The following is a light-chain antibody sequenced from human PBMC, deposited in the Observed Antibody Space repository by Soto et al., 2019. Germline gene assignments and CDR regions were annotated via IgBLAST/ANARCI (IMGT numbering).Light chain of an antibody. CDR1: QSISSY. V-gene: IGKV1-39*01. Sequence: DIQMTQSPSSLSASVGDRVTITCRASQSISSYLNWYQQKPGKAPKHLIYAASSLQSGVPSRFSGSGSGTDFTLTISSLQPEDFATYYCQQSYSTPYTFGQVTKLEIK. J-gene: IGKJ2*01. CDR2: AAS. CDR3: QQSYSTPYT.